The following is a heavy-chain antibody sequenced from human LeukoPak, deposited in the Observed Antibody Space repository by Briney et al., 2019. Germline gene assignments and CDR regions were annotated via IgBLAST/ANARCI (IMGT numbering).Heavy chain of an antibody. Sequence: ASVKVSCKASGYTFTGYYMHWVRQAPGQGLEWMGWINPNSGGTNYAQKFQGRVTMTRDTSISTAYMEMSRLRSDDTAVYYCASWQLAPGYYYYYYMDVWGKGTTVTVSS. V-gene: IGHV1-2*02. CDR3: ASWQLAPGYYYYYYMDV. CDR2: INPNSGGT. CDR1: GYTFTGYY. J-gene: IGHJ6*03. D-gene: IGHD6-6*01.